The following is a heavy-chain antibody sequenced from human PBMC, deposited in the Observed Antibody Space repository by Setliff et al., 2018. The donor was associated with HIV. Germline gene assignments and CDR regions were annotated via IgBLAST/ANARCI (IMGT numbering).Heavy chain of an antibody. V-gene: IGHV4-31*03. CDR2: IYSSGST. Sequence: SETLSLTCTVSGGSISSYYWNWIRQHPGKGLEWIGYIYSSGSTYYNPSLQSRVSMSVDTSKNQFSLKLTSVTAADTAVYYCARGYSGSYYEDAFDIWGQGTMGT. D-gene: IGHD1-26*01. CDR3: ARGYSGSYYEDAFDI. CDR1: GGSISSYY. J-gene: IGHJ3*02.